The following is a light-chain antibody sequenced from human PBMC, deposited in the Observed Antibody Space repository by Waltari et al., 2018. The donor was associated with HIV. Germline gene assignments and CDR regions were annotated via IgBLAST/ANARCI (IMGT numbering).Light chain of an antibody. Sequence: QTVVTQEPSLTVSPGGTVTLTCASSHGAATSGTSPNWFQQKPGQAPRGLIYSTSNKNSWTPARFSGSLLGGKAALTLSGVQPEDEAEYYCLLYYGGAQRYVFGTGTKVTVL. CDR2: STS. J-gene: IGLJ1*01. V-gene: IGLV7-43*01. CDR1: HGAATSGTS. CDR3: LLYYGGAQRYV.